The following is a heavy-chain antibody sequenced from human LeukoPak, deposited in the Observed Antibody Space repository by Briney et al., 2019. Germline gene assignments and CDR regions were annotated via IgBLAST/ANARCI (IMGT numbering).Heavy chain of an antibody. D-gene: IGHD2-21*02. CDR1: GFTFDDYG. CDR2: INWNGGST. Sequence: GSLRLSCAASGFTFDDYGMSWVRPAPGKGLEWVSGINWNGGSTSYTDSVKGRFTISRDNAKNSLYLQMNSLRAEDTAVYYCARDIYVAYCGGDCYSENWYFDLWGRGTLVTVSS. V-gene: IGHV3-20*04. J-gene: IGHJ2*01. CDR3: ARDIYVAYCGGDCYSENWYFDL.